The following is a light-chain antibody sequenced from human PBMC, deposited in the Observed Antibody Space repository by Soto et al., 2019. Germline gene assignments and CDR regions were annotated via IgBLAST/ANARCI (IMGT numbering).Light chain of an antibody. J-gene: IGLJ3*02. CDR3: CSYAGSTTWV. Sequence: QSALTQPASVSGSPGQSITISCTGASSDVGSYNLVSWYQQHPGKAPTLIIYEVIKRPSGVSNRFSGSKSGNTASLTISGLQAEDEASYYCCSYAGSTTWVFGGGTKLTVL. V-gene: IGLV2-23*02. CDR2: EVI. CDR1: SSDVGSYNL.